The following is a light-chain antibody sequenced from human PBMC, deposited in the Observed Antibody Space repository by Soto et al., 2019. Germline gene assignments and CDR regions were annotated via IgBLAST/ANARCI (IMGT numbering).Light chain of an antibody. CDR2: EVS. Sequence: QSALTQPASVSGSPGQSITISCTGTSSDIGGYYYVSWYQQHPAKAPKIMIYEVSNRPSGVPNRVSGSKSGNTASLTISGLQAEDEADYYCGSYTSSSTVFFGGGTKLT. CDR3: GSYTSSSTVF. V-gene: IGLV2-14*01. J-gene: IGLJ2*01. CDR1: SSDIGGYYY.